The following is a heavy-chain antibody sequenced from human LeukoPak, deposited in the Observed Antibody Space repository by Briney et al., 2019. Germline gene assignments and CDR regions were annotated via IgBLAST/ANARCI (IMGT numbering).Heavy chain of an antibody. CDR3: ARDRAYKSFDY. CDR2: IKEDGSEK. V-gene: IGHV3-7*01. D-gene: IGHD1-1*01. J-gene: IGHJ4*02. Sequence: GGSLRLSCVASGDTFSSLWMNWVRQAPGKGLGWVASIKEDGSEKWYVESVKGRFTISRDNAKNSLYLQMNSLRVEDTAVYYCARDRAYKSFDYWGQGTLVTVSS. CDR1: GDTFSSLW.